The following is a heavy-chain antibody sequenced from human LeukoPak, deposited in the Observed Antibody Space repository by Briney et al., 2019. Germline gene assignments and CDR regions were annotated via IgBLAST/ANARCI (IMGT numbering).Heavy chain of an antibody. Sequence: SGGSLRLSCGASGFTFSSFEMNWVRQAPGKGLEWVSFISSTGSTRYYADSAKGRLTISRDNAKNSLFLQMSSLRVEDTAVYFCARGGGGGSGLWGQGVVVTVSS. CDR1: GFTFSSFE. J-gene: IGHJ4*02. CDR2: ISSTGSTR. D-gene: IGHD4-23*01. V-gene: IGHV3-48*03. CDR3: ARGGGGGSGL.